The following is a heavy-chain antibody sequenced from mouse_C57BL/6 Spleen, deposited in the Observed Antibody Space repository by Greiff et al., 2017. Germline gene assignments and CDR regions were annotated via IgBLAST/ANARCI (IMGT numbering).Heavy chain of an antibody. D-gene: IGHD1-1*01. Sequence: VQLQQSGPELVKPGASVKISCKASGYSFTGYYMNWVKQSPEKSLEWIGEINPSTGGTTYNQKFKAKATLTVDKSSSTAYMQLKRLTSEDSAVYYCARYGYGSTPFAYWGQGTLVTVSA. CDR1: GYSFTGYY. J-gene: IGHJ3*01. CDR2: INPSTGGT. V-gene: IGHV1-42*01. CDR3: ARYGYGSTPFAY.